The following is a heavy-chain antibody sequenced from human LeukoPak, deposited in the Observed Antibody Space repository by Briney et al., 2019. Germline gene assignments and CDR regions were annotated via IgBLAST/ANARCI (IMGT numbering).Heavy chain of an antibody. V-gene: IGHV4-30-2*01. CDR2: IYYSGST. Sequence: SETLSLTCTVSGGSISSGGYYWSWIRQPPGKGLEWIGYIYYSGSTYYNPSLNSRVTISVDSSKNQFSLKLSSVTAADTAVYYCASPNSGSYYWAFDIWGQGTMVTVSS. CDR1: GGSISSGGYY. J-gene: IGHJ3*02. CDR3: ASPNSGSYYWAFDI. D-gene: IGHD1-26*01.